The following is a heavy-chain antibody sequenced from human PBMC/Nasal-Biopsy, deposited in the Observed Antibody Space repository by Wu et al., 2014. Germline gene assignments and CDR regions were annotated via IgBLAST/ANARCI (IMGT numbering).Heavy chain of an antibody. D-gene: IGHD3-16*01. CDR2: IYYTGTT. CDR1: GGSISGGGYY. CDR3: ARGGCGPGCYDVHYYPMNV. J-gene: IGHJ6*02. V-gene: IGHV4-31*03. Sequence: TLSLTCLVSGGSISGGGYYWNWIRQHPGEALEWIGYIYYTGTTYYNPSLKSRPIISIDTSKKSFSLKLNSVTVADTAVYYCARGGCGPGCYDVHYYPMNVWGQGITVTVSS.